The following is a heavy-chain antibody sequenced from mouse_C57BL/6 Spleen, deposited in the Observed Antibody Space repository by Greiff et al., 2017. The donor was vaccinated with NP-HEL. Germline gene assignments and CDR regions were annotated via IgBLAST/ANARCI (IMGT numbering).Heavy chain of an antibody. CDR2: INYDGSST. V-gene: IGHV5-16*01. CDR1: GFTFSDYY. D-gene: IGHD1-1*01. CDR3: AREGVYYYGSSYFYYFDY. Sequence: DVMLVESAGGLVQPGSSMKLSCTASGFTFSDYYMAWVRQVPEKGLEWVANINYDGSSTYYLDSLKSRFIISRDNAKNILYLQMSSLKSEDTATYYCAREGVYYYGSSYFYYFDYWGQGTTLTVSS. J-gene: IGHJ2*01.